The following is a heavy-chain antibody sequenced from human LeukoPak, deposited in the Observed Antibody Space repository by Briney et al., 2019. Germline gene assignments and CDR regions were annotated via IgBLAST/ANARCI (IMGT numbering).Heavy chain of an antibody. V-gene: IGHV1-46*01. CDR2: INPSGGST. J-gene: IGHJ3*02. CDR1: GYTFTSYY. Sequence: ASVKVSCKASGYTFTSYYMHWVRQAPGQGLEWMGIINPSGGSTNYAQKFQERVTITRDMSTSTAYMELSSLRSEDTAVYYCAAGPTIAAPRAFDIWGQGTMVTVSS. D-gene: IGHD6-6*01. CDR3: AAGPTIAAPRAFDI.